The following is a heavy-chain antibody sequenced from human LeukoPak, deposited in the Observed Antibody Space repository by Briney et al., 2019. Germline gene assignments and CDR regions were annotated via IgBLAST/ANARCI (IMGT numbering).Heavy chain of an antibody. CDR2: ISSSGSTI. V-gene: IGHV3-11*01. CDR3: ARSSSYYYDSSGYYYY. J-gene: IGHJ4*02. CDR1: GFTFSDDY. D-gene: IGHD3-22*01. Sequence: GGSLRLSCAASGFTFSDDYMSWIRQAPGKGLEWVSYISSSGSTIYYADSVKGRFTISRDNAKNSLYLQMNSLRAEDTAVYYCARSSSYYYDSSGYYYYWGQGTLVTVSS.